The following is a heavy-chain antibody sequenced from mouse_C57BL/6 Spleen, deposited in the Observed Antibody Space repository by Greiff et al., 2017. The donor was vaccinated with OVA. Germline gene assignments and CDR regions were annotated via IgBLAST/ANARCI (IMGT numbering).Heavy chain of an antibody. J-gene: IGHJ3*01. Sequence: VQLQQSGTVLARPGASVKMSCKTSGYTFTSYWMHWVKQRPGQGLEWIGAIYPGNSDTSYNQKFKGKAKLTAVTSASTAYMELSSLTNEDSAVYYCSPIYDGYYPWFAYWGQGTLVTVSA. D-gene: IGHD2-3*01. CDR1: GYTFTSYW. CDR2: IYPGNSDT. V-gene: IGHV1-5*01. CDR3: SPIYDGYYPWFAY.